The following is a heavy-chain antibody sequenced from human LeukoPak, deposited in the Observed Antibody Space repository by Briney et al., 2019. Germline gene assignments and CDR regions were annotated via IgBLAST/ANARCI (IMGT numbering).Heavy chain of an antibody. V-gene: IGHV4-34*01. D-gene: IGHD6-19*01. CDR1: GGSFSGYY. CDR2: INHSGST. J-gene: IGHJ6*03. CDR3: ARKYSSGWYRGGTYYYYYMDV. Sequence: SETLSLTSAVYGGSFSGYYWSWIRQPPGKGLEWIGEINHSGSTNYNPSLKSRVTISVDTSKNQFSLKLSSVTAADTAVYYCARKYSSGWYRGGTYYYYYMDVWGKGTTVTVSS.